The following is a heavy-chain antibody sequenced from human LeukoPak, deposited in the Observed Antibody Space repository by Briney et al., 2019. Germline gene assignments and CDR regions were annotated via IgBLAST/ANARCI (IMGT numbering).Heavy chain of an antibody. Sequence: SQTLSLTCTVSGGSISSGSYYWSWIRQPPGKGLEWIGTIYYSGSTYYNPSLKSRVTISVDTSKNQFSLKLSSVTAADTAVYYCARHVGIPFYYDSSGPIDYWGQGTLVTVSS. J-gene: IGHJ4*02. CDR1: GGSISSGSYY. CDR2: IYYSGST. CDR3: ARHVGIPFYYDSSGPIDY. D-gene: IGHD3-22*01. V-gene: IGHV4-39*01.